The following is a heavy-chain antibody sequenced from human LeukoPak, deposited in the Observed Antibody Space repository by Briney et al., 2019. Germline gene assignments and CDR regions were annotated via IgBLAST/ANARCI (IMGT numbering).Heavy chain of an antibody. J-gene: IGHJ5*02. CDR1: GGTFSNYA. CDR2: ILSIFDTG. V-gene: IGHV1-69*13. CDR3: ARSNYGGHSGVWFDP. D-gene: IGHD4-23*01. Sequence: SVKVSCKASGGTFSNYAISWVRQAPGQGLEWMGGILSIFDTGNNAKQFQGRVTVTADASTSTAYMELSSLRSEGTAVYYCARSNYGGHSGVWFDPWGQGTLVTVSS.